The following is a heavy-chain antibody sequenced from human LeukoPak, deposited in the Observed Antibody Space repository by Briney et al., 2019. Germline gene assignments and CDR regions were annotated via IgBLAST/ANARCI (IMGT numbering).Heavy chain of an antibody. D-gene: IGHD6-19*01. J-gene: IGHJ4*02. CDR3: TKFLPITSGAGPGFDS. V-gene: IGHV3-23*01. CDR2: ISGGGGTT. Sequence: PGGSLRLSCAASGFTFSSYAMNWVRQPPGKGLEWVSTISGGGGTTYYADSVKGRFTISRDNSKNTLDLQMNSLRAEDTAVYYCTKFLPITSGAGPGFDSWGPGTLVTVSS. CDR1: GFTFSSYA.